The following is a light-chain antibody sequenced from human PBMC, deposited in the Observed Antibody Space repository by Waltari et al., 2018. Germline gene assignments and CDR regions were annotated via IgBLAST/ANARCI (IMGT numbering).Light chain of an antibody. CDR2: EVN. Sequence: SALTQPRSGAGAAGRPVAVSCAGTGSDVGAYNEGSRYQQSPGTAPNRLIYEVNNRPSGVPDRFSASKSGNTASLTISGLRAEDEADYYCCSYAGDYTLVFGGGTKLTVL. CDR3: CSYAGDYTLV. V-gene: IGLV2-11*01. CDR1: GSDVGAYNE. J-gene: IGLJ2*01.